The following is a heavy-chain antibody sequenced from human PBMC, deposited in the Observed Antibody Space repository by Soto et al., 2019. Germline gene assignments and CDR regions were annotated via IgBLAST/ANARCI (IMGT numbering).Heavy chain of an antibody. CDR1: AYTFTSYG. J-gene: IGHJ6*02. CDR3: VMVDNYVTPTPQDV. Sequence: ASVKVSCKASAYTFTSYGISWVRQAPGQGLEWMGWISAYNGNTNYATQVQGRLTMTTDTSTSTAYMDLGSLTSDDTAVYYCVMVDNYVTPTPQDVWGQGTTVTVSS. CDR2: ISAYNGNT. D-gene: IGHD3-16*01. V-gene: IGHV1-18*01.